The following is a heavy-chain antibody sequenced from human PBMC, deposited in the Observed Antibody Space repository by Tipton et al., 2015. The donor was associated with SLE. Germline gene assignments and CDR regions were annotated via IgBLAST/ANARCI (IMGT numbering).Heavy chain of an antibody. D-gene: IGHD3-22*01. Sequence: TLSLTCAVSGYSISSGYYWGWIRQPPGKGLEWIGSIYGSGSSYYNPSLRSRVTISVDTSKNQFSLKLSSVTAADTAVYYCARLVIYDNSGYPFDYWGQGTLVTVSS. J-gene: IGHJ4*02. CDR3: ARLVIYDNSGYPFDY. V-gene: IGHV4-38-2*01. CDR2: IYGSGSS. CDR1: GYSISSGYY.